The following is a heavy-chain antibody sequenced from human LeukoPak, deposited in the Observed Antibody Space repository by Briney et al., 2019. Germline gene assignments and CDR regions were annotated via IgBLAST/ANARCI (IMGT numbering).Heavy chain of an antibody. CDR3: ARGTYYYDSSGYLLDY. J-gene: IGHJ4*02. D-gene: IGHD3-22*01. V-gene: IGHV4-59*01. CDR2: IYYSGST. Sequence: SETLSLTCTVSGGSISSYYWSWIRQLPGKGLEWIGYIYYSGSTNYNPSLKSRVTISVDTSKNQFSLKLSSVTAADTAVYYCARGTYYYDSSGYLLDYWGQGTLVTVSS. CDR1: GGSISSYY.